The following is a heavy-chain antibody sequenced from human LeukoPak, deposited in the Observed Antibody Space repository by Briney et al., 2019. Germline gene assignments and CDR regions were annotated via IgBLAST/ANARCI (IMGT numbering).Heavy chain of an antibody. J-gene: IGHJ2*01. D-gene: IGHD1-26*01. CDR2: ISSSSSYI. CDR3: AKDRTVGASYWYFDL. CDR1: GFTFSSYS. Sequence: GGSLRLSCAASGFTFSSYSMNWVRQAPGKGLEWVSSISSSSSYIYYADSVKGRFTISRDNAKNSLYLQMNSLRAEDTAIYYCAKDRTVGASYWYFDLWGRGTLVTVSS. V-gene: IGHV3-21*04.